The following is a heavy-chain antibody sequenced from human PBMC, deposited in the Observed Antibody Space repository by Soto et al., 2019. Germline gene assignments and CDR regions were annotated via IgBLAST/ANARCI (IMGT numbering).Heavy chain of an antibody. V-gene: IGHV4-34*01. Sequence: PSETLSLTCAVYVGSLRGYYWSWIRQPPGKGLEWIGEINHSGSTNYNPSLKSRVTISVDTSKNQFSLKLSSVTAADTAVYYCARVGDDFWSGGYYYYMDVWGKGTTVTVSS. J-gene: IGHJ6*03. CDR3: ARVGDDFWSGGYYYYMDV. CDR2: INHSGST. CDR1: VGSLRGYY. D-gene: IGHD3-3*01.